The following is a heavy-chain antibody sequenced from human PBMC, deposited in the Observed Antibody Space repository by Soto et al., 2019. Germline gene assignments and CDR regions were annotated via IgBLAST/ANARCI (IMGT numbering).Heavy chain of an antibody. CDR3: ARGLGDYETADYGMDV. Sequence: PSETLSLTCTVSGGSISSYYWNWIRQPPGKGLEWIGYIYYSGSTNYNPSLKSRVTISVDTSKNQFSLKLSSVTAADTAVYYCARGLGDYETADYGMDVWGQGTTVTVSS. CDR1: GGSISSYY. D-gene: IGHD4-17*01. V-gene: IGHV4-59*01. CDR2: IYYSGST. J-gene: IGHJ6*02.